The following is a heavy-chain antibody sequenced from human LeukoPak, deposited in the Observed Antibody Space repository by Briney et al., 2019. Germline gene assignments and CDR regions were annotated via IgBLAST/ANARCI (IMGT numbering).Heavy chain of an antibody. CDR1: GGAISSYY. V-gene: IGHV4-59*01. Sequence: PSETLSLTCTVSGGAISSYYWSWIRPPPGKGLEWVGYIYHSGSTNYNPSLQSRVAISLDSSKNQFSLNVRSVTAADTAVYYCAREAAPGTGGFDYWGPGTLVTVSS. D-gene: IGHD6-13*01. J-gene: IGHJ4*02. CDR3: AREAAPGTGGFDY. CDR2: IYHSGST.